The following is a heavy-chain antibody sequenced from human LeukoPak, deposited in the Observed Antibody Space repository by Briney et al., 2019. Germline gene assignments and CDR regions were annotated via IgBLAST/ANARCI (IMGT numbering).Heavy chain of an antibody. CDR1: GGTFSSYA. J-gene: IGHJ4*02. D-gene: IGHD3-10*01. CDR3: AISSGSLHPRHFDY. CDR2: IIPIFGTA. V-gene: IGHV1-69*05. Sequence: SVKVSCKASGGTFSSYAISWVRQAPGQGLEWMGGIIPIFGTANYAQKFQGRVTITTDESTSTAYMELSSLRSEDTAVYYCAISSGSLHPRHFDYWGQGTLVTVSS.